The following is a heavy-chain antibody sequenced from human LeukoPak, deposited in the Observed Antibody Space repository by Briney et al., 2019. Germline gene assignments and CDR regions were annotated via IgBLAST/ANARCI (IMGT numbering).Heavy chain of an antibody. CDR3: ASGLVAKFDY. CDR1: GGSISSYY. CDR2: IYSSGST. Sequence: SETLSLTCTVSGGSISSYYWSWIRQPPGKGLEWIGYIYSSGSTNYNPSLRSRVTMSIDTSKNQFSLKLSSVTAADTAVYYCASGLVAKFDYWGQGTLVTVSS. J-gene: IGHJ4*02. D-gene: IGHD5-12*01. V-gene: IGHV4-59*01.